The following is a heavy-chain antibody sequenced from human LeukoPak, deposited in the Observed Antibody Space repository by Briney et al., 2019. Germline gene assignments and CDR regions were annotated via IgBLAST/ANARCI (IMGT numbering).Heavy chain of an antibody. D-gene: IGHD6-13*01. Sequence: GGSLRLSCAASGFTFSSYWMHWVRQAPGKGLVWVSRINSDGSSTSYADSVKGRFTISRDNAKNTLYLQMSSLRAEDTAVYYCARTGAAGSAFGGDWGQGTLVTVSS. CDR2: INSDGSST. CDR3: ARTGAAGSAFGGD. V-gene: IGHV3-74*01. J-gene: IGHJ4*02. CDR1: GFTFSSYW.